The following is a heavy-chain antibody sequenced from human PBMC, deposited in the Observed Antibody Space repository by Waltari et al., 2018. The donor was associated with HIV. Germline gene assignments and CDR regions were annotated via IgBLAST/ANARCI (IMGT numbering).Heavy chain of an antibody. CDR2: IYYRGST. V-gene: IGHV4-31*03. Sequence: QVQLQESGPGLVKPSQTLSLTCTVSGGSISSGGYYWSWIRQHPGKGLEWIGYIYYRGSTYYNPSLKSRVTISVDTSKNQFSLKLSSVTAADTAVYYCARDNWNPGAGYYGMDVWGQGTTVTVSS. CDR3: ARDNWNPGAGYYGMDV. D-gene: IGHD1-20*01. CDR1: GGSISSGGYY. J-gene: IGHJ6*02.